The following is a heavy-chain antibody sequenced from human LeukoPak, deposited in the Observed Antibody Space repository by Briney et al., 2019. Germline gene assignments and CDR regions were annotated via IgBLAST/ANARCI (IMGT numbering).Heavy chain of an antibody. CDR1: GFTFSSYG. Sequence: GGSLRLSCAASGFTFSSYGMHWVRQAPGKGLEWVAFIRYDGSNKYYADSVKGRFTISRDNSKNTLYLQMNSLRAEDTAVYYCAKDRDLYYIVVVPAHMDYWGQGTLVTVSS. CDR3: AKDRDLYYIVVVPAHMDY. V-gene: IGHV3-30*02. D-gene: IGHD2-2*01. CDR2: IRYDGSNK. J-gene: IGHJ4*02.